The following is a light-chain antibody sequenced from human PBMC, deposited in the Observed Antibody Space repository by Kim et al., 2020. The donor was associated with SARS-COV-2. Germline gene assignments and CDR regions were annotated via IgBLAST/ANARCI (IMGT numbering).Light chain of an antibody. J-gene: IGKJ2*02. CDR3: QQSYSTPRT. Sequence: DIQMTQSPSSLSASVGDRVTITCRASQSISSYLNWYQQKPGKAPKLLIYAASSLQSGVPSRFSGSGSGTDFTLTISSLQPEDFATYYCQQSYSTPRTFGQETELEI. V-gene: IGKV1-39*01. CDR1: QSISSY. CDR2: AAS.